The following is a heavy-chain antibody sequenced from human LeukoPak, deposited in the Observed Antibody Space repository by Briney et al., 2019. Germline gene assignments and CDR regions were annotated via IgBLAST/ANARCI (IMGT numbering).Heavy chain of an antibody. CDR2: IIPIFGSA. Sequence: SVKVSCKASGGTFSSYGINWVRQAPGQGLEWMGGIIPIFGSANYAQKFQGRVTITADESTSTAYMELSSLRSEDTAVYYCARSPNYYGSGSYYPYFYYWGQGTLVTVSS. V-gene: IGHV1-69*13. CDR1: GGTFSSYG. J-gene: IGHJ4*02. D-gene: IGHD3-10*01. CDR3: ARSPNYYGSGSYYPYFYY.